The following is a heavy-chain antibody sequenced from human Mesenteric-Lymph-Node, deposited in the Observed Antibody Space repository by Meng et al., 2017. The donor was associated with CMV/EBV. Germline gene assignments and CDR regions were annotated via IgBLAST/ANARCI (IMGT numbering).Heavy chain of an antibody. D-gene: IGHD5-12*01. V-gene: IGHV3-48*04. Sequence: GGSLRLSCAASGFTFSSYAMSWVRQAPGKGLEWVSYISSSGKTIYYADSVKGRFTVSRDNAKNSLFLQMNSLRAEDTAIYYCARDSSGYDCWGQGTLVTVSS. CDR2: ISSSGKTI. J-gene: IGHJ4*02. CDR3: ARDSSGYDC. CDR1: GFTFSSYA.